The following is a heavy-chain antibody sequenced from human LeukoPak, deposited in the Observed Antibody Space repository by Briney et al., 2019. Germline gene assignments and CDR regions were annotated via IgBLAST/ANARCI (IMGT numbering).Heavy chain of an antibody. CDR1: GFTFSSYG. CDR2: ISYDGSNK. J-gene: IGHJ4*02. CDR3: AKDSVGSGFDY. D-gene: IGHD6-19*01. V-gene: IGHV3-30*18. Sequence: GGSLRLSCAASGFTFSSYGVHWVRQAPGKGLEWVAVISYDGSNKYYADSVKGRFTISRDNSKNTLYLQMNSLRAEDTAVYYCAKDSVGSGFDYWGQGTLVTVSS.